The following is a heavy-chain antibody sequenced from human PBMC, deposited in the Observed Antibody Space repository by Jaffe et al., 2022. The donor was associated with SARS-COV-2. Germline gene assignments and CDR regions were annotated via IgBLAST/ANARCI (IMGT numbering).Heavy chain of an antibody. D-gene: IGHD5-18*01. V-gene: IGHV1-2*02. CDR3: ARDLNVVDTAMAFDP. CDR1: GYTFTGYY. J-gene: IGHJ5*02. CDR2: INPNSGGT. Sequence: QVQLVQSGAEVKKPGASVKVSCKASGYTFTGYYMHWVRQAPGQGLEWMGWINPNSGGTNYAQKFQGRVTMTRDTSISTAYMELSRLRSDDTAVYYCARDLNVVDTAMAFDPWGQGTLVTVSS.